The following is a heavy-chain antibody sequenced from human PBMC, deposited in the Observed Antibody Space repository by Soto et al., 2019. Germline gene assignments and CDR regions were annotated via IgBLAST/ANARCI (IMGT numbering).Heavy chain of an antibody. D-gene: IGHD3-9*01. Sequence: GGSLRLSCAASGFTFSSNWMSWIRQAPGKGLELLANIKHDGSDKYYVDSVKGRFTISRDNAKNSLYLQMNSLRAEDTAVYYCARDHYDILTGLDYYYGMDVWGQGTTVTVS. CDR2: IKHDGSDK. V-gene: IGHV3-7*01. J-gene: IGHJ6*02. CDR3: ARDHYDILTGLDYYYGMDV. CDR1: GFTFSSNW.